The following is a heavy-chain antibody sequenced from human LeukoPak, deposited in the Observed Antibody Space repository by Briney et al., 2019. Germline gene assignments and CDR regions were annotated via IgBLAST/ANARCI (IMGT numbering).Heavy chain of an antibody. D-gene: IGHD6-25*01. CDR3: AKSSIMFAAGRLGSIDF. CDR1: GFSFNDFA. Sequence: GGSLRLSCAASGFSFNDFAMYWVRQAPGKGLDWVALIRRDGSHKYYAHSIKGRFTISRDNSKNTLYLQMSSLRAEDTAVYYCAKSSIMFAAGRLGSIDFWGQGALVTVSS. CDR2: IRRDGSHK. V-gene: IGHV3-30*02. J-gene: IGHJ4*02.